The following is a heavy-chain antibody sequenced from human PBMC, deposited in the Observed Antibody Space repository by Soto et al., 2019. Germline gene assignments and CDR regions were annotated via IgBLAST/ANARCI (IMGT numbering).Heavy chain of an antibody. V-gene: IGHV1-2*02. Sequence: ASVKVSCKASGYTFTGYYMHWVRQAPGQGLEWMGWINPNGGGTNYAQKFQGRVTMTRDTSISTAYMELSRLRSDDTAVYYCARAAPVVVVLADFDAFDIWGQGTMVTVSS. J-gene: IGHJ3*02. D-gene: IGHD2-15*01. CDR2: INPNGGGT. CDR1: GYTFTGYY. CDR3: ARAAPVVVVLADFDAFDI.